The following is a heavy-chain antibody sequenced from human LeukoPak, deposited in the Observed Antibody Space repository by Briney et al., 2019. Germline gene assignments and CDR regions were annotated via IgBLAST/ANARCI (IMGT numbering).Heavy chain of an antibody. Sequence: GGSLRLSCEASGFTFSNAWMSWVRQAPGKGLEWVSAISGSGGSTYYADSVKGRFTISRDNSKNTLYLQMNSLRAEDTAVYYCAKDRGYCSGGSCYSVVGFYYYYMDVWGKGTTVTVSS. D-gene: IGHD2-15*01. J-gene: IGHJ6*03. CDR2: ISGSGGST. CDR1: GFTFSNAW. CDR3: AKDRGYCSGGSCYSVVGFYYYYMDV. V-gene: IGHV3-23*01.